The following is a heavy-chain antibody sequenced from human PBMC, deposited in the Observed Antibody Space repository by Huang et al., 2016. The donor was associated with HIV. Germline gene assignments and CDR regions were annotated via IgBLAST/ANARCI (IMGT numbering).Heavy chain of an antibody. Sequence: QVRLDQWGAGLLKPSETLTLTCAVYGDSLSGFFWSWIRQSPGRGLEWIGKITQSGRTNYNPSLKSRVTIAIDTSKKKFSLKLKSVTADDTSTYYCARGRGTSWSFFDTWGQGSFVTVSS. J-gene: IGHJ5*02. D-gene: IGHD2-2*01. CDR3: ARGRGTSWSFFDT. CDR2: ITQSGRT. V-gene: IGHV4-34*01. CDR1: GDSLSGFF.